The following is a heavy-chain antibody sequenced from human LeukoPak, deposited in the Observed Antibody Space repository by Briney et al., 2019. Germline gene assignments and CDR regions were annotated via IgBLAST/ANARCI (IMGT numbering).Heavy chain of an antibody. V-gene: IGHV1-8*02. CDR1: GYTFTGYY. Sequence: ASVKVSCKASGYTFTGYYMHWVRQAPGQGLEWMGWMNPNSGNTGYAQKFQGRVTMTRDTSISTAYMELSSLRSEDTAVYYCARNVRDTGTFDNWGQGTLVTVSS. J-gene: IGHJ4*02. D-gene: IGHD5-18*01. CDR3: ARNVRDTGTFDN. CDR2: MNPNSGNT.